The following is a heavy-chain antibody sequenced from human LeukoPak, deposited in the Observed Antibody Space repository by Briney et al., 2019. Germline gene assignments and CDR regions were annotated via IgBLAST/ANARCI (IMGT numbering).Heavy chain of an antibody. CDR2: ISYDGSNK. Sequence: PGRSLRLSCAASGFTFSSYAMHWVRRAPGKGLEWVAVISYDGSNKYYADSVKGRFTISRDNSKNTLYLQMNSLRAEDTAVYYCAREMAMGGWGQGTLVTVSS. CDR1: GFTFSSYA. D-gene: IGHD3-16*01. V-gene: IGHV3-30-3*01. CDR3: AREMAMGG. J-gene: IGHJ4*02.